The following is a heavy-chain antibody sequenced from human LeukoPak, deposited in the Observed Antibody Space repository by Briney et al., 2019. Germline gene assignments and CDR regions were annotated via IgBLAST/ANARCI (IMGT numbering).Heavy chain of an antibody. D-gene: IGHD5-18*01. J-gene: IGHJ4*02. CDR1: GGSISSYY. CDR2: IYYSGST. CDR3: ARDSGYSYGLDY. Sequence: SETVSLTCTVSGGSISSYYWSWIRQPPGKGLEWIGYIYYSGSTNYNPSLKSRVTISVDTSKNQFSLKLSSVTAADTAVYYCARDSGYSYGLDYWGQGTLVTVSS. V-gene: IGHV4-59*01.